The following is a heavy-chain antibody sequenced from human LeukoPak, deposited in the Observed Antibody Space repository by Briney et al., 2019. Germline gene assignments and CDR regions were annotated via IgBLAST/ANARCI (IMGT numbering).Heavy chain of an antibody. CDR2: INHSGST. Sequence: SETLSLTCAVYGGSFSGYYWSCIRQPPGKGLEWSGEINHSGSTNYNPSLKSRLTISVDTSKNHVSLKLTSVTAADTAVYYCARGQRRQGYCSNTSCYGYYYYYMDVWGKGTTVTVSS. V-gene: IGHV4-34*01. J-gene: IGHJ6*03. D-gene: IGHD2-2*01. CDR3: ARGQRRQGYCSNTSCYGYYYYYMDV. CDR1: GGSFSGYY.